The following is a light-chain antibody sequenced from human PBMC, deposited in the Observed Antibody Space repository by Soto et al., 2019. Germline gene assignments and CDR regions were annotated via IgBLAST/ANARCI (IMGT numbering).Light chain of an antibody. Sequence: DIQMTQSPSSLSASVGDRVTITCRASQSISAYLNWYPQKPGKAPKLLIYAASSLLGGVPSRFSGGGSGTDFTLTISSLQPEDVATYYCQESYTTPVTFGQGTEVEVK. CDR3: QESYTTPVT. CDR1: QSISAY. J-gene: IGKJ1*01. CDR2: AAS. V-gene: IGKV1-39*01.